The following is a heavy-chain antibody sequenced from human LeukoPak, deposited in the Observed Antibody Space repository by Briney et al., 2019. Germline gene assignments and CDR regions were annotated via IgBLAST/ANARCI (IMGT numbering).Heavy chain of an antibody. CDR1: GFTFSTYA. Sequence: GGSLRLSCAASGFTFSTYAMGWVRQAPGKGLEWVSYIDSSSRSIYYADSVKGRFTISRDNAKNSLYLQMSSLRDEDTAVYYCARHIVPDYWGQGTLVTVSS. D-gene: IGHD1-26*01. V-gene: IGHV3-48*02. CDR3: ARHIVPDY. J-gene: IGHJ4*02. CDR2: IDSSSRSI.